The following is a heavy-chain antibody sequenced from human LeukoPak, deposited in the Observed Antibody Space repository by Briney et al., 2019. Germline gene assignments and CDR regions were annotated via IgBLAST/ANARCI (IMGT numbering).Heavy chain of an antibody. Sequence: ASVKVSRKASGYTFTSYYMHWVRQAPGQGLEWMGIINPSGGSTSYAQKFQGRVTMTRDTSTSTVYMELSSLRSEDTAVYYCARVGIAVAGTSETFDYWGQGTLVTVSS. V-gene: IGHV1-46*01. CDR1: GYTFTSYY. CDR3: ARVGIAVAGTSETFDY. CDR2: INPSGGST. J-gene: IGHJ4*02. D-gene: IGHD6-19*01.